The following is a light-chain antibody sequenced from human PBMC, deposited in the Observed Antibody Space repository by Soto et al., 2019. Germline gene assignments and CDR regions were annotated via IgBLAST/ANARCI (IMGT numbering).Light chain of an antibody. CDR2: DVN. V-gene: IGLV2-11*01. J-gene: IGLJ1*01. CDR3: CSYAGSYTFV. CDR1: SSDVGGYNY. Sequence: QSALTQPRSVSGSPGQSVTISCTGASSDVGGYNYVSWYQQHPGKAPKVMIYDVNKRPSGVPDRFSGSKSGNTASLTISGLQAEYEADYYCCSYAGSYTFVFGTGTKLTVL.